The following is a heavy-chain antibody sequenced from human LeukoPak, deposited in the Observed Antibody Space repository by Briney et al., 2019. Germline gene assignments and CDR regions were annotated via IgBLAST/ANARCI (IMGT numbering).Heavy chain of an antibody. Sequence: SVKVSCKASGGTFSSYVINWVRQAPGQGLEWMGGIIPISGAANYAQKLQGRVTVTADESTSTAYMELSSLRSEDTAVYYCADSPSGSLLNNWFDPWGQGTPVTVAS. V-gene: IGHV1-69*13. D-gene: IGHD1-26*01. CDR2: IIPISGAA. CDR1: GGTFSSYV. J-gene: IGHJ5*02. CDR3: ADSPSGSLLNNWFDP.